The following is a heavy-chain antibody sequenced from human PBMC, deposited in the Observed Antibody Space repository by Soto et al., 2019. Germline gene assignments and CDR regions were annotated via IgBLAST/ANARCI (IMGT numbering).Heavy chain of an antibody. D-gene: IGHD3-3*01. CDR2: IIPIFGTA. V-gene: IGHV1-69*01. CDR3: ARYSYYDFWSGYPLFDY. Sequence: QVQLVQSGAEVKKPGSSVKVSCKASGGTFSSYAISWERQAPGQGLEWMGGIIPIFGTANYAQKFQGRVTITADESTSTAYMELSSLRSEDTAVYYCARYSYYDFWSGYPLFDYWGQGTLVTVSS. CDR1: GGTFSSYA. J-gene: IGHJ4*02.